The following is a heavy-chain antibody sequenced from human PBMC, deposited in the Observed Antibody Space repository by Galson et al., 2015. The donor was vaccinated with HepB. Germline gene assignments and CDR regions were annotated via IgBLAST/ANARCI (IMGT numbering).Heavy chain of an antibody. V-gene: IGHV1-69*13. CDR1: GGTFSSYA. Sequence: SVKASCKASGGTFSSYAISWVRQAPGQGLEWMGGIIPIFGTANYAQKFQGRVTITADESTSTAYMELSSLRSEDTAVYYCARVPVYYYYGMDVWGQGTTVTVSS. CDR2: IIPIFGTA. J-gene: IGHJ6*02. CDR3: ARVPVYYYYGMDV.